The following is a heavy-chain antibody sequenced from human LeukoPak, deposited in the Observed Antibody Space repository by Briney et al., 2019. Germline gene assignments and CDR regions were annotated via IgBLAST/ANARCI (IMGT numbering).Heavy chain of an antibody. J-gene: IGHJ6*02. D-gene: IGHD2/OR15-2a*01. Sequence: GGSLRLSCAASGFTFSSYGMHWVRQAPGKGLEWVAFIRYDGSNKYYADSVKGRFTISRDNSKDTLYLQMNSLRAEDTAVYYCAKDLYPDYFNYGMDVWGQGTTVTVSS. CDR3: AKDLYPDYFNYGMDV. CDR1: GFTFSSYG. CDR2: IRYDGSNK. V-gene: IGHV3-30*02.